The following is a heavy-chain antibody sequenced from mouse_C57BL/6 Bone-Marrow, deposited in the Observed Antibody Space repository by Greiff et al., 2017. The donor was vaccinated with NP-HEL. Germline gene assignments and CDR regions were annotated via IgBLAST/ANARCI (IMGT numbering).Heavy chain of an antibody. V-gene: IGHV3-6*01. CDR1: GYSITSGYY. CDR3: ARGNDDYAYWYFDV. D-gene: IGHD2-4*01. Sequence: VQLQQSGPGLVKPSQSLSLTCSVTGYSITSGYYWNWIRQFPGNKLEWMGYISYDGSNNYNPALKNRISITRDTSKNQFFLKLNSVTTEDTATYYCARGNDDYAYWYFDVWGTGTTVTVSS. J-gene: IGHJ1*03. CDR2: ISYDGSN.